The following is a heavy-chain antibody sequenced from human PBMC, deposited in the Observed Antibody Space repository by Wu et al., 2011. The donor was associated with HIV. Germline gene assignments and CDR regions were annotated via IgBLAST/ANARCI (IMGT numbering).Heavy chain of an antibody. Sequence: SVKVSCKASGYTFTAYYMHWLRQAPGQGLEWMGWINPHSGGTNFAQNFQGRVTMTRDTSISTAYMELSRLRSDDTAVYYCARAPRGSYAFDIWGQGTMVTVSS. V-gene: IGHV1-2*02. CDR3: ARAPRGSYAFDI. CDR1: GYTFTAYY. CDR2: INPHSGGT. J-gene: IGHJ3*02. D-gene: IGHD1-26*01.